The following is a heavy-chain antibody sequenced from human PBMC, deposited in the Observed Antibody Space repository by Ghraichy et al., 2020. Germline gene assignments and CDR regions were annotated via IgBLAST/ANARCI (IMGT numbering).Heavy chain of an antibody. CDR1: GFNIKTYV. J-gene: IGHJ6*02. D-gene: IGHD3-10*01. CDR2: ISDSGGSP. V-gene: IGHV3-64D*08. Sequence: GGSLRLSCSASGFNIKTYVMHWVRQAPGKGLEHASGISDSGGSPSYADAVKGRFTISRDNSKNVLYLQLSSLKTDDTAVYFCSRTPGNIMIRGSKRGDYYSFGMDVWGRGTTVTVSS. CDR3: SRTPGNIMIRGSKRGDYYSFGMDV.